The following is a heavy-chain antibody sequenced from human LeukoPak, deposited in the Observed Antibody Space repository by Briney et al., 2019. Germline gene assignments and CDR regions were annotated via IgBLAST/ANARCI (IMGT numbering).Heavy chain of an antibody. J-gene: IGHJ3*02. CDR2: VGTAGAT. Sequence: GGSLRLSCAASGFTFSNYGMHWVRQATGKGLEWVSSVGTAGATDYPGSVKGRFTISRENAKNSLYLQMDSLRPEDTAVYYCAREVYGGNQDAFDIWGQGTMVSVSS. V-gene: IGHV3-13*01. CDR3: AREVYGGNQDAFDI. CDR1: GFTFSNYG. D-gene: IGHD4-23*01.